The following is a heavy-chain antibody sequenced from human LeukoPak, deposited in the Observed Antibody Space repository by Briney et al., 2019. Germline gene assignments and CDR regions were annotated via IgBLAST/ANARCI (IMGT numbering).Heavy chain of an antibody. D-gene: IGHD4-23*01. CDR1: GFTFSSYS. V-gene: IGHV3-21*01. J-gene: IGHJ4*02. CDR3: ARDYGGNS. CDR2: ISTSSIYI. Sequence: PGGSLRLSCAASGFTFSSYSMNWVRQAPGKGLEWVSSISTSSIYIYYADSLKGRFTISRDNARNSLYLQMNSLRAEDTAVYYCARDYGGNSWGQGTLVTVSS.